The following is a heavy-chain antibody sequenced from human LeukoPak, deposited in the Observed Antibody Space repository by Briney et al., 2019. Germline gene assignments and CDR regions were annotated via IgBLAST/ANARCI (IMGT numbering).Heavy chain of an antibody. CDR3: ARDRGVIMPGGDC. CDR2: INPNTGGT. CDR1: GFTFTGYY. Sequence: ASVKVSCRASGFTFTGYYMHWVRQAPGQGLEWMGWINPNTGGTNYAEKFQGRVTMTSDTSISTAYMGLSRLRSDDTAVYYCARDRGVIMPGGDCWGQGTLVTVSS. V-gene: IGHV1-2*02. D-gene: IGHD3-10*01. J-gene: IGHJ4*02.